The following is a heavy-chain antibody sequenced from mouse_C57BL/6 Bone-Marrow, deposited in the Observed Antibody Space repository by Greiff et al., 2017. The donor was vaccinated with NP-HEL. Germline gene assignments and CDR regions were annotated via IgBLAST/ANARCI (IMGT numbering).Heavy chain of an antibody. CDR2: IRSKSSNYAT. CDR1: GFTFNTYA. Sequence: VQLKASGGGLVQPKGSLKLSCAASGFTFNTYAMHWVRQAPGKGLEWVARIRSKSSNYATYYADSVKDRFTISRDDSQSMLYLQMNNLKTEDTAMYYCVREGYSNYVEYAMDYWGQGTSVTVSS. CDR3: VREGYSNYVEYAMDY. V-gene: IGHV10-3*01. D-gene: IGHD2-5*01. J-gene: IGHJ4*01.